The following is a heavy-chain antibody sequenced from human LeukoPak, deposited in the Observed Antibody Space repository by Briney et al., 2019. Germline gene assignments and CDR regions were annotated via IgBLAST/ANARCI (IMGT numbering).Heavy chain of an antibody. D-gene: IGHD3-16*02. CDR3: ARGGASMIRLGELSPMDY. V-gene: IGHV4-34*01. CDR2: INHSGST. J-gene: IGHJ4*02. Sequence: SETLSLTCAVYGGSFSGYYWSWIRQPPGKGLEWIGEINHSGSTNYNPSLKSRVTISVDTSKNQFSLRLSSVTAADTAVYYCARGGASMIRLGELSPMDYWGQGTLVTVSS. CDR1: GGSFSGYY.